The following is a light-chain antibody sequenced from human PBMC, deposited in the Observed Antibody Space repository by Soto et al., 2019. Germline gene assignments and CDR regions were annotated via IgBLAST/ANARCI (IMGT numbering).Light chain of an antibody. CDR2: DVT. V-gene: IGLV2-11*01. Sequence: QSALTQPRSVSGSPGQSVTISCTGTSSDVGRYNYVSWYQQYPGEAPKLMIYDVTQRPSGVPDRFSGSKSGNTASPTISGLQAEDEADYYCCSYAGSYTLVVFGGGTKVTVL. CDR3: CSYAGSYTLVV. CDR1: SSDVGRYNY. J-gene: IGLJ2*01.